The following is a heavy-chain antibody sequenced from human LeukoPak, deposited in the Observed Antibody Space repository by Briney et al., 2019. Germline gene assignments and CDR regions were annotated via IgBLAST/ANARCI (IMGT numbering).Heavy chain of an antibody. D-gene: IGHD3-10*01. CDR2: IKQDGSEK. Sequence: GGSLRLSCAASGFTFSSYWMSWVRQAPGKGLEWVANIKQDGSEKYYVDSVKGRFTISRDNAKNSLYLQMNSLRAEDTAVYYCARCITMVRGVIAFDPWGQGTLVTVSS. CDR3: ARCITMVRGVIAFDP. CDR1: GFTFSSYW. V-gene: IGHV3-7*01. J-gene: IGHJ5*02.